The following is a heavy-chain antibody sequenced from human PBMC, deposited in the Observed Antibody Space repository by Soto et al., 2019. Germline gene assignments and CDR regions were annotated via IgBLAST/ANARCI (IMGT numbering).Heavy chain of an antibody. Sequence: QVQLVESGGGVVQPGRSLRLSCAASGFTFSSYAMHWVRQAPGKGLEWVAGISYDGSNKYYAESVKGRFTISRDNSKNTLYLQMNSMRAEDTAVYYCAREPAGYCSSTSCYWSYYYYGMDVWGQGTTVTVSS. CDR2: ISYDGSNK. CDR3: AREPAGYCSSTSCYWSYYYYGMDV. J-gene: IGHJ6*02. CDR1: GFTFSSYA. D-gene: IGHD2-2*01. V-gene: IGHV3-30-3*01.